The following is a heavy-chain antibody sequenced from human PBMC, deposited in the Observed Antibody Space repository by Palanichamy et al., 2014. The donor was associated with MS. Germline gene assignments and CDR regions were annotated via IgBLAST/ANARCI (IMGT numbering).Heavy chain of an antibody. CDR1: GFTFSSHW. CDR2: INIDGSGT. V-gene: IGHV3-74*03. Sequence: EVRLVESGGALVQPGGSLRLSCAASGFTFSSHWMHWVRQAPGKGLAWVARINIDGSGTTYADSVRGRFTISRDNAKNTLYLLLDRLGAENTAIYYCARADYDIWSRQYYFDYWGQGTLVTVSS. J-gene: IGHJ4*02. D-gene: IGHD3/OR15-3a*01. CDR3: ARADYDIWSRQYYFDY.